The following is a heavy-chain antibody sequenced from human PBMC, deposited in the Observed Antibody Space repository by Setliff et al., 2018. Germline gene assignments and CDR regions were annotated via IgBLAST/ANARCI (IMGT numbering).Heavy chain of an antibody. CDR3: ARQDGRITMIVVVMQAFDI. J-gene: IGHJ3*02. CDR1: GGSISSHY. D-gene: IGHD3-22*01. V-gene: IGHV4-59*11. CDR2: IYYSGST. Sequence: SETLSLTCTVSGGSISSHYWSWIRQPPGKGLEWIGSIYYSGSTNYNPSLKSRVTISVDTSKNQFSMKLSSVTAADTAVYYCARQDGRITMIVVVMQAFDIWGQGTMVTVSS.